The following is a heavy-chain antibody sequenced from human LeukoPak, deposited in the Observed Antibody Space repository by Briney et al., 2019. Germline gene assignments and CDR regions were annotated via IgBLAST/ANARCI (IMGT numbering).Heavy chain of an antibody. CDR3: VRYCNGGSCYRAAFDV. CDR1: GFTFSDYG. D-gene: IGHD2-15*01. CDR2: IWYDGGKK. V-gene: IGHV3-33*01. J-gene: IGHJ3*01. Sequence: GGSLTLSCVVSGFTFSDYGMYWVRQAPGKGLEWVALIWYDGGKKYYTDSVRGRFTISRDNSKNTLYLQMNSLRAEDTAVYYCVRYCNGGSCYRAAFDVWGPGTMVTVSS.